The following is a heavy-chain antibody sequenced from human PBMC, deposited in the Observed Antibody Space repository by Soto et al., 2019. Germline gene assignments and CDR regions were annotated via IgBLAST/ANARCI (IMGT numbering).Heavy chain of an antibody. V-gene: IGHV1-69*01. CDR2: IIPISGTT. D-gene: IGHD2-2*01. CDR3: GRSQGGSTSFLYYYYYYYGMDV. J-gene: IGHJ6*02. CDR1: GGTFSSYA. Sequence: QVQLVQSGAEVKKPGSSVKVSCKASGGTFSSYAISWVRQAPGQGLEWMGGIIPISGTTNYAQKFQGRVTITADEATTTAYMELSSLRSEDTTVYYCGRSQGGSTSFLYYYYYYYGMDVWGQGTTVTVSS.